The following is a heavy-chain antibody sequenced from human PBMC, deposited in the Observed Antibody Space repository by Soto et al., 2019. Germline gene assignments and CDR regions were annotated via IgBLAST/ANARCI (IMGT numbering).Heavy chain of an antibody. CDR3: ARAILLTGDNWCDP. CDR1: GGSISSYY. Sequence: SETLSLTCTVSGGSISSYYWSWIRQPPGKGLEWIGYIYYSGSTNYNPSLKSRVTISVDTSKNQFSLKLSSVTAADTAVYYCARAILLTGDNWCDPWGQGTLVTVS. J-gene: IGHJ5*02. V-gene: IGHV4-59*01. D-gene: IGHD7-27*01. CDR2: IYYSGST.